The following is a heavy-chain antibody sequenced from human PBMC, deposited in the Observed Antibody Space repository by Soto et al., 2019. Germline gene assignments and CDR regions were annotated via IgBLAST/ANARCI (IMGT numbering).Heavy chain of an antibody. Sequence: NPSETLALTCAVYGGSFSGYYWSWIRQPPGKGLEWIGEINHSGSTNYNPSLKSRVTISVDTSKNQFSLKLSSVTAADTAVYYCARGPRRRSKIVVAPRREFAIRGQGTSVTVSS. D-gene: IGHD3-22*01. CDR2: INHSGST. CDR1: GGSFSGYY. CDR3: ARGPRRRSKIVVAPRREFAI. J-gene: IGHJ3*02. V-gene: IGHV4-34*01.